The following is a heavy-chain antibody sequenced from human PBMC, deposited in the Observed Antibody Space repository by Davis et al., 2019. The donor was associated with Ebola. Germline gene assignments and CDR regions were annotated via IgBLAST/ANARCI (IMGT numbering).Heavy chain of an antibody. CDR1: GFTFSSYS. D-gene: IGHD3-22*01. Sequence: PGGSLRLSCAASGFTFSSYSMNWVRQAPGKGLEWVSYISSSSSTIYYADSVKGRFTISRDNAKNSLYLQMNSLRDEDTAVYYCAILTHYYDSSGYYPPFDYWGQGTLVTVSS. CDR2: ISSSSSTI. CDR3: AILTHYYDSSGYYPPFDY. J-gene: IGHJ4*02. V-gene: IGHV3-48*02.